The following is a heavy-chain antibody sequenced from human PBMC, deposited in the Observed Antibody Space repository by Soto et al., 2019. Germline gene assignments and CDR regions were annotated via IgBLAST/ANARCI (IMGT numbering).Heavy chain of an antibody. V-gene: IGHV3-23*01. CDR2: ISGSGGTT. J-gene: IGHJ4*02. CDR1: GFTFTNYI. Sequence: PGGSLRLSCAASGFTFTNYIMTWVRQAPGKGLEWVSGISGSGGTTYYADSVKGRFTISKDNSKNTLSLQMNNLRAEDTAVYYCAKVPATAIWENYFDYWGQGTLVTVSS. CDR3: AKVPATAIWENYFDY. D-gene: IGHD2-21*02.